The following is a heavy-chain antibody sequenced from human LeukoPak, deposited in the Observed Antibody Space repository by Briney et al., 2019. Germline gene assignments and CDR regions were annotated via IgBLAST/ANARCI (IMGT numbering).Heavy chain of an antibody. CDR1: GFTFTSYS. CDR3: AKDGGLWVSAHWGDS. Sequence: GGSLRLSCVGSGFTFTSYSMNWVRQAPGKGLEWVSTISGGGGSTYYADSVKGRFTISRDNSKNTLYLQVNSLRAEDTAVYYCAKDGGLWVSAHWGDSWGRGTLVTVSS. J-gene: IGHJ4*02. CDR2: ISGGGGST. V-gene: IGHV3-23*01. D-gene: IGHD7-27*01.